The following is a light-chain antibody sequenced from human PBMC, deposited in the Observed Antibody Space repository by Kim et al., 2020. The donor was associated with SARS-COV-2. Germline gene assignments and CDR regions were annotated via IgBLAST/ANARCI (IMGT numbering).Light chain of an antibody. Sequence: SPGERATLSSRASQSVSSNLAWYQQKPGQAPRLLIYGASTRATGIPARFGGSGSGTEFTLTISSLQSEDFAVYYCQQYNNWPPWTFGQGTKVDIK. CDR3: QQYNNWPPWT. V-gene: IGKV3-15*01. CDR2: GAS. CDR1: QSVSSN. J-gene: IGKJ1*01.